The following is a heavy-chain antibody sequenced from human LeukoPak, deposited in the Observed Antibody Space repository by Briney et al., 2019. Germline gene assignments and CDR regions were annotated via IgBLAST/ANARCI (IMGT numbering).Heavy chain of an antibody. CDR1: GFTFSSYA. D-gene: IGHD5-12*01. J-gene: IGHJ4*02. Sequence: GGSLRLSCAASGFTFSSYAMSWVRQSPGKGLEWVSGVSGSGGSTYYADSVKGRFTISRDNSKNTLYLQMNSLRAEDTAVYYCAKDLDIVATITGNWGQGTLVTVSS. V-gene: IGHV3-23*01. CDR2: VSGSGGST. CDR3: AKDLDIVATITGN.